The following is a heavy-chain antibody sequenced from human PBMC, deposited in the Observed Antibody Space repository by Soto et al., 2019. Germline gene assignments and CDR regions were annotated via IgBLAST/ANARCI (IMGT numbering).Heavy chain of an antibody. Sequence: QIILKESGPTLVKPAQTLTLTCTFSGFSLSTTGVNVGWVRQPPGKALECLALVYWHDDKRYSPSLKSRPTVTKDTPKNQVVLTMTNMDPVDTATYSCAHGDMNRQFDYCGQGTLVTVSS. CDR2: VYWHDDK. V-gene: IGHV2-5*01. CDR3: AHGDMNRQFDY. CDR1: GFSLSTTGVN. J-gene: IGHJ4*02. D-gene: IGHD3-9*01.